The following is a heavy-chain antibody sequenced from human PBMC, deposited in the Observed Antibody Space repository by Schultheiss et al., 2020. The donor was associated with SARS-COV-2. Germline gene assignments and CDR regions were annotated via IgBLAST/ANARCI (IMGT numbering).Heavy chain of an antibody. J-gene: IGHJ4*02. V-gene: IGHV3-48*02. CDR3: ARDWYSSSPWWEDY. D-gene: IGHD6-19*01. CDR1: GFSLRTYS. CDR2: ISSSGSTI. Sequence: GGSLRLSCAASGFSLRTYSMNWVRQAPGKGLEWLSYISSSGSTIYYADSVKGRFSISRDNAKNSLYLEINSLREEDTAVYYCARDWYSSSPWWEDYWGQGTLVTVSS.